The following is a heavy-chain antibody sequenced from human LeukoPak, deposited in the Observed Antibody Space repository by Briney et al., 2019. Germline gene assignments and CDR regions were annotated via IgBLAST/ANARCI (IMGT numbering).Heavy chain of an antibody. D-gene: IGHD3-3*01. CDR2: INPSGGST. CDR3: ARDRSGVLDY. Sequence: GASVKVSCNASGGTFSDYAYNWVRQAPGQGLEWMGIINPSGGSTSYAQKFQGRVTMTRDTSTSTVYMELSSLRSEDTAVYYFARDRSGVLDYWGQGTLVTVSS. J-gene: IGHJ4*02. CDR1: GGTFSDYA. V-gene: IGHV1-46*01.